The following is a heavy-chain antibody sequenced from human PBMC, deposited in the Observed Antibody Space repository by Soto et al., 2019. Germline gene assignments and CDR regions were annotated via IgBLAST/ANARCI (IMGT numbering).Heavy chain of an antibody. J-gene: IGHJ4*02. CDR3: AALGGALDH. Sequence: KPSETLSLTCTVSGDSFSSYYWTWIRQPPGKRLEWVAYTFHTGNTNYHPSLKRRVTISVDTSKNHFALKLRSVTPSDTAVYYCAALGGALDHWGPGTLVTVSS. D-gene: IGHD3-10*01. CDR2: TFHTGNT. V-gene: IGHV4-59*01. CDR1: GDSFSSYY.